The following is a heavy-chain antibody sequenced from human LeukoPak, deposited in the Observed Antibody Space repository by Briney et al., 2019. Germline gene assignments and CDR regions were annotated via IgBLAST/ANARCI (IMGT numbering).Heavy chain of an antibody. J-gene: IGHJ4*02. Sequence: GGSLRLSCAASGFTFSSSGMHWVRQTPGKGLEWVAVISYDGTNKFDVDSVKGRFTISRDNSKSTLFLEMKSLRADDTAVYYCARGRGGTTTPYYFDSWGQGALVTVSS. D-gene: IGHD1-26*01. V-gene: IGHV3-30*19. CDR2: ISYDGTNK. CDR1: GFTFSSSG. CDR3: ARGRGGTTTPYYFDS.